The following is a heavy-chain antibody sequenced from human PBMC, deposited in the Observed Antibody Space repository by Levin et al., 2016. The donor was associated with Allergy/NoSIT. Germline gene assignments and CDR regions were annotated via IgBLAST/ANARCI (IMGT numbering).Heavy chain of an antibody. CDR2: IYYSGST. CDR3: ARGFSHGDYVSLWFDP. V-gene: IGHV4-30-4*01. D-gene: IGHD4-17*01. CDR1: GGSISSSTYY. Sequence: SETLSLTCTVSGGSISSSTYYWSWIRQPPGKGLEWIGYIYYSGSTYYNPSLKSRVTISVDTSKNQFSLKLSSVTAADTAVYYCARGFSHGDYVSLWFDPWGQGTLVTVSS. J-gene: IGHJ5*02.